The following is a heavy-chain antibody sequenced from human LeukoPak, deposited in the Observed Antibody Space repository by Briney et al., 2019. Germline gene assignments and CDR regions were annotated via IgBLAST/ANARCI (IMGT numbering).Heavy chain of an antibody. CDR3: AAGLRDV. CDR1: GYTFTDYH. CDR2: INPNGGGI. J-gene: IGHJ6*02. V-gene: IGHV1-2*02. Sequence: ASVKVSCKASGYTFTDYHIHWVRQAPGQGLEWLGWINPNGGGINYARKFQGRVTMTRDTSISTAYMELSRLTSDDTAVYYCAAGLRDVWGQGTTVTVSS.